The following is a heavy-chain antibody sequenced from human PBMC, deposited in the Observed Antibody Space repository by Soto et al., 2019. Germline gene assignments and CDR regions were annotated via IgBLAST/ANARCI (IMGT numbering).Heavy chain of an antibody. V-gene: IGHV3-30*03. J-gene: IGHJ4*02. D-gene: IGHD2-2*01. Sequence: GGSLRLSCAASGFTFSSYGMHWVRQAPGKGLEWVAVISYDGSNKYYADSVKGRFTISRDNSKNTLYLQMNSLRAEDTAVYYCARAGYCSSTSCPMGYWGQGTLVTVSS. CDR3: ARAGYCSSTSCPMGY. CDR2: ISYDGSNK. CDR1: GFTFSSYG.